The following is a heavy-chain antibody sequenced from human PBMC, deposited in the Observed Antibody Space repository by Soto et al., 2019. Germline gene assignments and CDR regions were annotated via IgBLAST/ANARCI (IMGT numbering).Heavy chain of an antibody. CDR3: ATSYGSGYRAFDY. D-gene: IGHD3-10*01. J-gene: IGHJ4*02. CDR2: INPILSMS. V-gene: IGHV1-69*02. Sequence: QVQLVQSGAEVKRPGSSVKVSCKASGDTFAFHSSNWVRQAPGLGLEWMGRINPILSMSNYAQRFQGRDTMSADKSTSTAYMVLSSLRSEDTAIYYCATSYGSGYRAFDYWGQGALGTVSS. CDR1: GDTFAFHS.